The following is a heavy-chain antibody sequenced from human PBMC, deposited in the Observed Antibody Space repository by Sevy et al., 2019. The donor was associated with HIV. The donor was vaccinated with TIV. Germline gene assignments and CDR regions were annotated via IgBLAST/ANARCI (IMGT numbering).Heavy chain of an antibody. D-gene: IGHD2-15*01. V-gene: IGHV3-15*01. CDR1: GFTFSDAW. Sequence: GGSLRLSCAASGFTFSDAWMNWVRQAPGKGLEWIGRIKSKTDSATRDFAAPVKGRFSISRDDSKNMVYLQMSSLKTEDTAVYYCTAGTGRSDFDYWGQGTLVTVSS. CDR2: IKSKTDSATR. CDR3: TAGTGRSDFDY. J-gene: IGHJ4*02.